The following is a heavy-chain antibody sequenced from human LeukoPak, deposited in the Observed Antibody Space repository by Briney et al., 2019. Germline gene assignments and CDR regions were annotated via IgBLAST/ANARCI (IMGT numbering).Heavy chain of an antibody. D-gene: IGHD3-9*01. CDR3: ATKQTYYDILTGLTHNWFDP. Sequence: GRSLRLSCAASGFTFCSYGMHWVRQAPGKGLEWMGGFDPEDGETIYAQKFQGRVTMTEDTSTDTAYMELSSLRSEDTAVYYCATKQTYYDILTGLTHNWFDPWGQGTLVTVSS. CDR1: GFTFCSYG. J-gene: IGHJ5*02. CDR2: FDPEDGET. V-gene: IGHV1-24*01.